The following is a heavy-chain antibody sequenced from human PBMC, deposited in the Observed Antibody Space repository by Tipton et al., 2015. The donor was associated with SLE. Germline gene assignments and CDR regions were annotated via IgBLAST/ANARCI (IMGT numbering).Heavy chain of an antibody. CDR2: VYHSGTT. D-gene: IGHD6-13*01. CDR3: ARDLEGYSSTWFT. J-gene: IGHJ5*02. CDR1: GYSISSGYY. Sequence: TLSFTCTVSGYSISSGYYWGWIRQPPGKGLEWIGSVYHSGTTYYKPSLKSRLIISVDTSKNQFSLKLSSVTAADTAVYYCARDLEGYSSTWFTWGQGTLVTVSS. V-gene: IGHV4-38-2*02.